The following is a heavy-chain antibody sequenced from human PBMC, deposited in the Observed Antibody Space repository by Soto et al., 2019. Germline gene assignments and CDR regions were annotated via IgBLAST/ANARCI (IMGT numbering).Heavy chain of an antibody. CDR3: ARDRSSGWPDY. J-gene: IGHJ4*02. CDR2: IYYSGST. Sequence: SETLSLTXTVSGGSISSYYWSWIRQPPGKGLEWIGYIYYSGSTNYNPSLKSRVTISVDTSKNQFSLKLSSVTAADTAVYYCARDRSSGWPDYWGQGTLVTVSS. V-gene: IGHV4-59*01. D-gene: IGHD6-19*01. CDR1: GGSISSYY.